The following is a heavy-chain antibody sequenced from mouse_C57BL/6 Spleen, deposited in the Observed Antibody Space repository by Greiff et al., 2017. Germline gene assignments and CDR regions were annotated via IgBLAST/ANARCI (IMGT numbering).Heavy chain of an antibody. CDR2: INYDGSST. CDR1: GFTFSDYY. J-gene: IGHJ1*03. V-gene: IGHV5-16*01. Sequence: EVTLEESEGGLVQPGSSMKLSCTASGFTFSDYYMAWVRQVPEKGLEWVANINYDGSSTYYLDSLKSRFIISRDNAKNILYLQMSSLKSEDTATYYCARDVDWYFDVWGTGATVTVSS. CDR3: ARDVDWYFDV.